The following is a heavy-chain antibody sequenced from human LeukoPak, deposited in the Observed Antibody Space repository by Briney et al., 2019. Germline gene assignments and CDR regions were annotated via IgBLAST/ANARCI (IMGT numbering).Heavy chain of an antibody. CDR1: GFAFSDHW. D-gene: IGHD6-6*01. CDR3: AISTYSSSPS. Sequence: SGGSLRLSCAASGFAFSDHWMIWIRQAPGKGLEWVANINHDGSKKYYVDSVEGRFTISRDNAKNSLYIQMNSMRAEDTAVYYCAISTYSSSPSWGQGNLVIVSS. CDR2: INHDGSKK. V-gene: IGHV3-7*01. J-gene: IGHJ5*02.